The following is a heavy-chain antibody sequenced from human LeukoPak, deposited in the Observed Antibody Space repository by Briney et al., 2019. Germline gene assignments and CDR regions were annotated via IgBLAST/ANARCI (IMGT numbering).Heavy chain of an antibody. J-gene: IGHJ4*02. CDR2: ISYDGSNQ. Sequence: GGSLRLSCAASGFTFSSYGMHWVRQAPGKGLEWMAVISYDGSNQYYADSVKGRFSISRDNAKNTVYLQMNSLGAEDTAVYYCAKGEQYSSAWYHSSGDYWSQGTLVTVSS. CDR3: AKGEQYSSAWYHSSGDY. D-gene: IGHD6-19*01. V-gene: IGHV3-30*18. CDR1: GFTFSSYG.